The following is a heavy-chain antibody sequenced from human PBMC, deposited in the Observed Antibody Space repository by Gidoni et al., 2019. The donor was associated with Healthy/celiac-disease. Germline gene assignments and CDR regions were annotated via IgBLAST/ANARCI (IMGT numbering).Heavy chain of an antibody. CDR1: GFTFSSYA. Sequence: EVQLLESGGGLVQPGGSLRLSCAASGFTFSSYAMSWVRQAPGKGLEWVSAISGSGGSTYYADSVKGRFTISRDNSKNTLYLQMNSLRAEDTAVYYCAKGSIEYYDILTGYYAHHPFDYWGQGTLVTVSS. J-gene: IGHJ4*02. D-gene: IGHD3-9*01. CDR3: AKGSIEYYDILTGYYAHHPFDY. V-gene: IGHV3-23*01. CDR2: ISGSGGST.